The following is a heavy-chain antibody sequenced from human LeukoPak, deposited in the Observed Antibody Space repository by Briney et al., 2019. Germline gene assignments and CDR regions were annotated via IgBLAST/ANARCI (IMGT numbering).Heavy chain of an antibody. J-gene: IGHJ5*01. D-gene: IGHD2-2*01. CDR1: GGTFSNYA. CDR2: IIPMLGTT. CDR3: ARDHRRRYCSNTRCYLGWFDS. Sequence: SVKVSCTASGGTFSNYAISWVRQAPGQGLEWMGGIIPMLGTTIYAQKFQGRVTITADESTNTAYMELSSLRSEDTAVYYCARDHRRRYCSNTRCYLGWFDSWGQGTLVTVSS. V-gene: IGHV1-69*13.